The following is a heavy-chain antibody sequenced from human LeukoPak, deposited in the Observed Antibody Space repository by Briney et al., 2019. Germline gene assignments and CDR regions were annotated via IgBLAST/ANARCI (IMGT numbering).Heavy chain of an antibody. V-gene: IGHV4-38-2*02. CDR2: IYHSGST. Sequence: SETLSLTCTVSGYSISSGYFWGWIRQPPGKELEWIGTIYHSGSTYYNASLESRVTISVDTSKNQFSLKLSSVTAADTAVYYCARAYSSSWYFNWFDPWGQGTLVTVSA. CDR3: ARAYSSSWYFNWFDP. J-gene: IGHJ5*02. CDR1: GYSISSGYF. D-gene: IGHD6-13*01.